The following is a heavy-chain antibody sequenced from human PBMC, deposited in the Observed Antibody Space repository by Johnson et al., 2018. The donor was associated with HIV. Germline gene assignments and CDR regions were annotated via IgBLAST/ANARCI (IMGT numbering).Heavy chain of an antibody. CDR1: GFSFSSYV. J-gene: IGHJ3*02. V-gene: IGHV3-64*01. CDR3: SRGGELSSIGAFDI. D-gene: IGHD3-16*02. Sequence: VQLVESGGCLVQPGGSLRLFCAASGFSFSSYVMNWVRQAPGKGLEYVASISSNGGRTYYANSVKGRFTISRDNSKNMLYLQMGSLRAEDMAVYYCSRGGELSSIGAFDIWGQGTMVTVS. CDR2: ISSNGGRT.